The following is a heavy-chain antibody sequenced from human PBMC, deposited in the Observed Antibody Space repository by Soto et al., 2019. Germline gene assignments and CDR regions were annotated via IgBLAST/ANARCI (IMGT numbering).Heavy chain of an antibody. CDR2: IWYDGSNK. CDR3: ARDWADALMVRGVPPGVDY. D-gene: IGHD3-10*01. Sequence: GGSLRLSCAASGFTFSSYGMHWVRQAPGKGLEWVAVIWYDGSNKYYADSVKGRFTISRDNSKNTLYLQMNSLRAEDTAVYYCARDWADALMVRGVPPGVDYWGQGTLVTVSS. CDR1: GFTFSSYG. V-gene: IGHV3-33*01. J-gene: IGHJ4*02.